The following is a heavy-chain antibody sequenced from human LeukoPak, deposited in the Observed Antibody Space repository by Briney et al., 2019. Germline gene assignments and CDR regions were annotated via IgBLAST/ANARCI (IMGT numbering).Heavy chain of an antibody. Sequence: VSVKVSCKASGYTFNNYDINWVRQAPGQGLEWMGWMNPNSGNTGYAQKFQGRFTLTRETFISTAYMELSSLRSDDTAVYYCVRDFKGYFDWLLPDYYYYYGMDVWGQGTTVTVSS. D-gene: IGHD3-9*01. V-gene: IGHV1-8*01. CDR3: VRDFKGYFDWLLPDYYYYYGMDV. CDR1: GYTFNNYD. CDR2: MNPNSGNT. J-gene: IGHJ6*02.